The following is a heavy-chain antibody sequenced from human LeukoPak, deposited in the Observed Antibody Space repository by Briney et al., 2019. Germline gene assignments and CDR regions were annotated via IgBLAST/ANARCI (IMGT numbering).Heavy chain of an antibody. Sequence: PSETLSLTCAVYGGSFSGYYWSWGRQPPGKGLEGMGEINHSGSTNYNPSLKSRVTISVDTSKTQFSLKLSSVTAADTAVYYCARGSLTSSSWYPYYFDYWGQGTLVTVSS. CDR3: ARGSLTSSSWYPYYFDY. D-gene: IGHD6-13*01. V-gene: IGHV4-34*01. J-gene: IGHJ4*02. CDR1: GGSFSGYY. CDR2: INHSGST.